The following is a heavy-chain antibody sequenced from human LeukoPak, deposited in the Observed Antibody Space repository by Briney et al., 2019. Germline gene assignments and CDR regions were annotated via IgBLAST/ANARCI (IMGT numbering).Heavy chain of an antibody. V-gene: IGHV4-39*01. D-gene: IGHD5-18*01. CDR1: GGSISSSSYY. CDR3: ARQGGGRYSYEDY. CDR2: IYYNGST. Sequence: PSETLSLTCTVSGGSISSSSYYWGWLRQPPETGLEWIGSIYYNGSTYYNPSLKSPVTISVDTSKNQFSLKLSSVTAADTAVYYCARQGGGRYSYEDYWGQGTLVTVSS. J-gene: IGHJ4*02.